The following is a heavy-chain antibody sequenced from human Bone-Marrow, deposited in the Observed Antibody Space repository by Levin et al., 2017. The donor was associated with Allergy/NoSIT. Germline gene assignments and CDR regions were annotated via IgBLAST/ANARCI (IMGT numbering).Heavy chain of an antibody. V-gene: IGHV3-74*03. J-gene: IGHJ4*02. CDR2: ISGDGSSA. D-gene: IGHD2-15*01. Sequence: GGSLRLSCAASGFTFGAYWMHWVRQTPGEGLVWVSRISGDGSSAEYADAVKGRFTISRDNAKSTLYLQMTSLRAEDTAVYYCARAKHSFGRTADYWGQGTLLTVSS. CDR1: GFTFGAYW. CDR3: ARAKHSFGRTADY.